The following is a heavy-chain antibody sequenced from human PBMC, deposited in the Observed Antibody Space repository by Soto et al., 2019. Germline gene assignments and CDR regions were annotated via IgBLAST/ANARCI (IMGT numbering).Heavy chain of an antibody. CDR2: ISAYNGNT. CDR3: ATQSSSSWSYFAY. Sequence: QVQLVQSGAEVKKPGASVKVSCKASGYTFTSYGISWVRQAPGQGLEWMGWISAYNGNTNYAQKLQGRVTMTTDTTETNSYMELSSLRPDDRAVYSRATQSSSSWSYFAYWGQGTLVTVSS. CDR1: GYTFTSYG. D-gene: IGHD6-13*01. V-gene: IGHV1-18*01. J-gene: IGHJ4*02.